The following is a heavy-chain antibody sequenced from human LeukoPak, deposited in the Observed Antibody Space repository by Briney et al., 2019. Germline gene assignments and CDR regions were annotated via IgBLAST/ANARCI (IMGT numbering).Heavy chain of an antibody. CDR3: ARGIICSGGSCYFHYYYYYMDV. V-gene: IGHV1-69*05. J-gene: IGHJ6*03. Sequence: ASVKVSCKASGGTFSSYAISWVRQAPGQGLEWMGGIIPIFGTANYAQKFQGRVTITRNTSISTAYMELSSLRSEDTAVYYCARGIICSGGSCYFHYYYYYMDVWGKGTTVTVSS. CDR1: GGTFSSYA. CDR2: IIPIFGTA. D-gene: IGHD2-15*01.